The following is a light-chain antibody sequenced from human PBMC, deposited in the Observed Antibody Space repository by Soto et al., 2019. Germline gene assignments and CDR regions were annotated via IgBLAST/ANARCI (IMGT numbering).Light chain of an antibody. V-gene: IGLV2-14*01. J-gene: IGLJ1*01. Sequence: QSALTQPASVSGSPGQSITISCTGSSSDVGSYNYVSWYQQHPGNAPKLMIYDVSNRPSGVSNRFSGSKSGNTASLTTSGLQAEDEADYYCISYTSRSTLYVFGTGTKLTVL. CDR3: ISYTSRSTLYV. CDR2: DVS. CDR1: SSDVGSYNY.